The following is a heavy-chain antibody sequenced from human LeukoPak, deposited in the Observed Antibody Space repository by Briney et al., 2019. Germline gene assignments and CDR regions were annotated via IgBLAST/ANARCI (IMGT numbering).Heavy chain of an antibody. Sequence: PGRSLRLSCAASGYTFSSYAMHGVRQAPGKGLEWVAVISYDGSNKYYADSVKGRFTISRDNSKNTLYLQMNSLRAEDTAVYYCARGLSGSYPWDAFDIWGQGTMVTVSS. J-gene: IGHJ3*02. CDR2: ISYDGSNK. D-gene: IGHD3-10*01. V-gene: IGHV3-30*04. CDR1: GYTFSSYA. CDR3: ARGLSGSYPWDAFDI.